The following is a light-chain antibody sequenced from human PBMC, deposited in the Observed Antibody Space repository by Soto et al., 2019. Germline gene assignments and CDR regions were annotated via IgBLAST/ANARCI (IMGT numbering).Light chain of an antibody. CDR3: QQDLGNIIS. J-gene: IGKJ5*01. Sequence: PYYLALSLGARTNSNCKSSKIGLYSSNNKNYLAWYQQKPGQPPKLLIYWASTRESGVPDRFSGSGSGTDFTLTVSSLQPEDVAVYYCQQDLGNIISFGQGARLEIK. CDR2: WAS. V-gene: IGKV4-1*01. CDR1: KIGLYSSNNKNY.